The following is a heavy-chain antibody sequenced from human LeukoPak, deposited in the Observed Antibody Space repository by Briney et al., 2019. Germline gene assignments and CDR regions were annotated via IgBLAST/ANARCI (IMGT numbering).Heavy chain of an antibody. CDR3: ARCLWFGELVIDY. V-gene: IGHV1-2*02. J-gene: IGHJ4*02. CDR2: INPNSGGT. Sequence: ASVKVSCKASGYTFTGYYMHWVRQAPGQGLEWMGWINPNSGGTNYAQKFQGRVTMTRDTSISTAYMELSRLKSDDTAVYYCARCLWFGELVIDYWGQGTLVTISS. CDR1: GYTFTGYY. D-gene: IGHD3-10*01.